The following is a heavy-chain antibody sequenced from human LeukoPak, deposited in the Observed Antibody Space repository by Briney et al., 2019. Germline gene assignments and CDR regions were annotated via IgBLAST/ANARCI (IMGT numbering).Heavy chain of an antibody. J-gene: IGHJ6*02. V-gene: IGHV3-74*01. Sequence: GGSLRLSCAASGFTFSSYWMHWVRQAPGKGLVWVSRINSDGSSTSYADSMKGRFTISRDNAKNTLYLQMNSLRAEDTAVYYCARELSSSWYETDYYYGMDVWGQGTTVTVSS. D-gene: IGHD6-13*01. CDR3: ARELSSSWYETDYYYGMDV. CDR1: GFTFSSYW. CDR2: INSDGSST.